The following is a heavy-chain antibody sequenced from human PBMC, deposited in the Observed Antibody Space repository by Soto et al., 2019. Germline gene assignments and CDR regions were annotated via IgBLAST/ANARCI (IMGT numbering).Heavy chain of an antibody. D-gene: IGHD4-4*01. CDR3: ARDPAIYSGKFDYGLDV. Sequence: HPGGSLRLSCAASGFTFSNYEMNWVRQAPGKGLEWVSYIGNRGRTIYYADSVKGRFTISRDNAKSSLYLQMNSLRAEDTAVYYCARDPAIYSGKFDYGLDVWGQGTTVTVSS. CDR1: GFTFSNYE. CDR2: IGNRGRTI. J-gene: IGHJ6*02. V-gene: IGHV3-48*03.